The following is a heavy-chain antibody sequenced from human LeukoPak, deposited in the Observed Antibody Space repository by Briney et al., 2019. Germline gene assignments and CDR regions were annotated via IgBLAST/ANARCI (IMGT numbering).Heavy chain of an antibody. Sequence: GSLRLSCAASGFTFSSYSMNWVRQAPGKGLEWVSYISSSSSTIYYADSVKGRFTISRDNAKNSPYLQMNSLRAEDTAVYYCARGKLVVPAAMRDYWGQGTLVTVSS. J-gene: IGHJ4*02. V-gene: IGHV3-48*01. D-gene: IGHD2-2*01. CDR2: ISSSSSTI. CDR1: GFTFSSYS. CDR3: ARGKLVVPAAMRDY.